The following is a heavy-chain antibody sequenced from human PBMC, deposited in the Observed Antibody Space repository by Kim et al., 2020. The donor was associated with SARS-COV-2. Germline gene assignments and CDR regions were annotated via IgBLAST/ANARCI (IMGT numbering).Heavy chain of an antibody. CDR2: INPNSGGT. CDR3: ARKDIVVVVAAADDAFDI. D-gene: IGHD2-15*01. CDR1: GYTFTGYY. J-gene: IGHJ3*02. V-gene: IGHV1-2*02. Sequence: ASVKVSCKASGYTFTGYYMHWVRQAPGQGLEWMGWINPNSGGTNYAQKFQGRVTMTRDTSISTAYMELSRLRSDDTAVYYCARKDIVVVVAAADDAFDIWGQGTMVTVSS.